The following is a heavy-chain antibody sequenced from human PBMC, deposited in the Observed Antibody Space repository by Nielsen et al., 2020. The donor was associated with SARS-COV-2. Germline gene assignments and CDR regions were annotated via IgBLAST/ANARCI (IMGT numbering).Heavy chain of an antibody. Sequence: GETLKISCAASGFTVSSYYMSWIRQAPGKGLEWVSYITNNGNTYYADSVKGRFTISRDKDKNSLYLQMHSLRADDTAVYYCASSGWLDYWGQGTLVTVSS. J-gene: IGHJ4*02. CDR2: ITNNGNT. CDR3: ASSGWLDY. D-gene: IGHD6-19*01. CDR1: GFTVSSYY. V-gene: IGHV3-11*04.